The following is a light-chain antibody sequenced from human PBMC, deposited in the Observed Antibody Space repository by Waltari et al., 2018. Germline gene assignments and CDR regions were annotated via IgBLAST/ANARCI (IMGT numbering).Light chain of an antibody. CDR3: QQYDSRLGT. J-gene: IGKJ1*01. CDR1: QRIRSN. Sequence: EIVMTQPPAPLSEFPESRSPLTCSASQRIRSNLDWYQHKPGQAPRLLIYGASTRATGIPARFSGSGSGTEFTLTISSLQSEDFAIYYCQQYDSRLGTFGQGTKVEIK. V-gene: IGKV3-15*01. CDR2: GAS.